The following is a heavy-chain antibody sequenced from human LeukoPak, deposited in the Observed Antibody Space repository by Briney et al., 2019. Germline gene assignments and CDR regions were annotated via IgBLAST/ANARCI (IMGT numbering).Heavy chain of an antibody. CDR3: TTAEAGIVVVPAAKGDAFDI. D-gene: IGHD2-2*01. Sequence: GGSLRLSCAASGCTFSNAWMSWVRQAPGKGLEWVGCSKSKTDGGTTDYAAPVKGRFTISRDDSQNTLYLQMNSLKTEDTAVYYCTTAEAGIVVVPAAKGDAFDIWGQGTMVTVSS. V-gene: IGHV3-15*01. CDR1: GCTFSNAW. CDR2: SKSKTDGGTT. J-gene: IGHJ3*02.